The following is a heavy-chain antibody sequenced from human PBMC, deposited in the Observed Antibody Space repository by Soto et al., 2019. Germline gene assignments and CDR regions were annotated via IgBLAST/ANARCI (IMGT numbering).Heavy chain of an antibody. CDR3: AALFPDIVVVPAAIWTHPIDY. D-gene: IGHD2-2*01. J-gene: IGHJ4*02. CDR2: IYYSGST. Sequence: SETLSLTCTVSGGSISSGGYYWSWIRQHPGKGLEWIGYIYYSGSTYYNPSLKSRVTISVDTSKNQFSLKLSSVTAADTAVYYCAALFPDIVVVPAAIWTHPIDYWGQGTLVTVSS. CDR1: GGSISSGGYY. V-gene: IGHV4-31*03.